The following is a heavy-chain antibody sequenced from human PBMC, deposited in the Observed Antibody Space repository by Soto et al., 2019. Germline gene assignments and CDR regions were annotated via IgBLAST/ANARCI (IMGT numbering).Heavy chain of an antibody. CDR1: GFTFSSYG. Sequence: GGSLRLSCAASGFTFSSYGMHWVRQAPGKGLEWVAVISYDGSNKYYADSVKGRFTISRDNYKNTLYLQMNSLRAEDTAVYYCAKDHSSGRPPNYYYYGMDVWGQGTTVTVSS. D-gene: IGHD6-19*01. CDR3: AKDHSSGRPPNYYYYGMDV. V-gene: IGHV3-30*18. J-gene: IGHJ6*02. CDR2: ISYDGSNK.